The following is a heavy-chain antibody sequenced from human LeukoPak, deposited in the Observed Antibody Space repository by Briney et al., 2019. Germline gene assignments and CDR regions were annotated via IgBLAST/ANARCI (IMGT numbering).Heavy chain of an antibody. V-gene: IGHV3-30-3*01. CDR2: ISYDGSNK. CDR1: GFTFSSYA. Sequence: GRSLRLSCAASGFTFSSYAMHWVRQAPGKGLEWVAVISYDGSNKYYADSVKGRFTISRDNSKNTLYLQMNSLRAEDTAVYYCAKGWVDYWGQGTLVTVSS. CDR3: AKGWVDY. D-gene: IGHD1-26*01. J-gene: IGHJ4*02.